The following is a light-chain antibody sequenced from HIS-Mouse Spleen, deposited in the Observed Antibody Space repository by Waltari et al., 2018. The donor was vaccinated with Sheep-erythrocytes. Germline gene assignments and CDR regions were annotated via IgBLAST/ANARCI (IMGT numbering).Light chain of an antibody. CDR2: EDS. CDR3: YSTDSSGNHWV. Sequence: SYELTQPPSVSVSPGQTARITCSGDPLPKKHAYWYQQKSGQAPVLVIYEDSKRPSGIPERFSGSTSGTMATLTISGAQVEDEADYYCYSTDSSGNHWVFGGGTKLTVL. J-gene: IGLJ3*02. V-gene: IGLV3-10*01. CDR1: PLPKKH.